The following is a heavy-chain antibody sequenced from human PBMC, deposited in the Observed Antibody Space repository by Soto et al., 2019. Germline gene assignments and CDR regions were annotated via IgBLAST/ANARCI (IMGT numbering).Heavy chain of an antibody. CDR2: INSDGSHT. J-gene: IGHJ5*01. CDR3: EKEGNSGDYAGENWFDS. D-gene: IGHD4-17*01. V-gene: IGHV3-74*01. Sequence: EVQLVESGGGLVQPGGSLRLSCAASGFTFFAYWIHWVRQVPGKGLVWVSRINSDGSHTSYADSVRGRFTISRDNSKKTVYQQMNSLPAEDTAVYYCEKEGNSGDYAGENWFDSWGQGSLVTVPS. CDR1: GFTFFAYW.